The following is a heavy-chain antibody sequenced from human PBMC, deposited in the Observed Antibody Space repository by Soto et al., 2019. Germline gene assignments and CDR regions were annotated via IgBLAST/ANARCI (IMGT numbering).Heavy chain of an antibody. Sequence: QVQLVESGGGVVQPGRSLRLSCAASGFTFGTYAMHWVRQAPGKGLEWVALISYDGSNKYYADSVKGRFTISRDNSKNTLYLQMNSLRAEDTAVYYCARDPLWGTAMVLWYFDLWGRGTLVTVSS. CDR2: ISYDGSNK. CDR1: GFTFGTYA. J-gene: IGHJ2*01. D-gene: IGHD5-18*01. V-gene: IGHV3-30-3*01. CDR3: ARDPLWGTAMVLWYFDL.